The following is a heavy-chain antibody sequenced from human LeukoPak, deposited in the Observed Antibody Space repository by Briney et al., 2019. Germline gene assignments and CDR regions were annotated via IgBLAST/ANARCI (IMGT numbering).Heavy chain of an antibody. D-gene: IGHD3-10*01. CDR2: IIPIFDKT. CDR1: GGTFITYA. J-gene: IGHJ6*02. CDR3: ARQDPGHGFFYDMDV. Sequence: SVKVSCKASGGTFITYALSWVRQVPGQGLEWMGGIIPIFDKTNYAQKFQDRVTITADESTSTAYMELSSLRSEDTAMYYCARQDPGHGFFYDMDVWGQGTTVTVSS. V-gene: IGHV1-69*13.